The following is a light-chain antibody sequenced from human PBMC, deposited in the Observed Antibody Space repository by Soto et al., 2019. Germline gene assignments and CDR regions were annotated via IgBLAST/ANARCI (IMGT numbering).Light chain of an antibody. CDR3: QHYNSYSEA. V-gene: IGKV1-5*03. J-gene: IGKJ1*01. Sequence: DLQMTQSPSTMSGSVGDRVTITCRASQTISSWLAWYQPKPGKAPKLLIYKASTLKSGVPSRFSGSGSGTEFTLTISSLQPDDFATYYCQHYNSYSEAFGQGTKVDI. CDR2: KAS. CDR1: QTISSW.